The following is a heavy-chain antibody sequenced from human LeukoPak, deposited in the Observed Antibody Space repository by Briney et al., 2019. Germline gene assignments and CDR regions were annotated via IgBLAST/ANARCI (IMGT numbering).Heavy chain of an antibody. D-gene: IGHD1-26*01. V-gene: IGHV3-74*03. CDR3: VRDRVGPDY. Sequence: GGSLRLSCAASGFTFRTYSMNWVRQAPGTGLVWVSRITDDATTTYADSVKGRFTISRDNAKNTLYLQMNSLRAEDTAVYYCVRDRVGPDYWGQGTLVTVSS. J-gene: IGHJ4*02. CDR1: GFTFRTYS. CDR2: ITDDATT.